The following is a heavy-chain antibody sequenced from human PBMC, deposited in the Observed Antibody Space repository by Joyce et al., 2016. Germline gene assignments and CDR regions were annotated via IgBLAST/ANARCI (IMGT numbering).Heavy chain of an antibody. D-gene: IGHD3-10*01. CDR2: MNTDGTSI. CDR1: GFTLGGDW. J-gene: IGHJ6*02. CDR3: ARFSGGIDV. V-gene: IGHV3-74*01. Sequence: EVQLVESGGGLVQPGGSLRLSCAASGFTLGGDWVHWVRQAPGKGLVWVSRMNTDGTSISDAPFVRGRFTISRDNAKNMLYLQMNSLTAEDTAVYYCARFSGGIDVWGQGTTVTVS.